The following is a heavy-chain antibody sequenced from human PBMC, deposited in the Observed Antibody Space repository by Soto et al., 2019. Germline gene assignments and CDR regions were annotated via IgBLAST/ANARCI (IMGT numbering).Heavy chain of an antibody. J-gene: IGHJ4*02. CDR2: IYHSGST. D-gene: IGHD2-2*01. CDR1: GGSISSGDYY. CDR3: ARTAGHVYQPLFNS. Sequence: SETLSLTCTVSGGSISSGDYYWSWIRQPPGKGLEWIGYIYHSGSTDYNASLKSRIIISMDTSKNQFSLKLSSVTAADTAVYYCARTAGHVYQPLFNSWGQGTLVTVSS. V-gene: IGHV4-30-4*01.